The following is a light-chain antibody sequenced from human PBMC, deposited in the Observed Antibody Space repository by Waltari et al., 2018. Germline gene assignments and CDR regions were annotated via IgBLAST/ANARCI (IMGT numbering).Light chain of an antibody. J-gene: IGLJ2*01. Sequence: SSELTQDPAVSVALGQTVRITCQGDSLRTYSASWDQQKPGRAPGFVIDGKNNRPSGIPDRFSGSSSGNTASLTITGAQAEDEADYYCNSRDSSGYLVVFGGGTKLTVL. V-gene: IGLV3-19*01. CDR1: SLRTYS. CDR2: GKN. CDR3: NSRDSSGYLVV.